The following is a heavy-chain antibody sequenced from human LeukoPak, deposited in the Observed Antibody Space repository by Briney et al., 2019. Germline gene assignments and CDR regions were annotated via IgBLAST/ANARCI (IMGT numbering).Heavy chain of an antibody. V-gene: IGHV3-48*04. CDR2: ISSSSSTI. CDR3: ARAVGAINY. CDR1: GFTFSSYG. J-gene: IGHJ4*02. D-gene: IGHD1-26*01. Sequence: GGSLRLSCAASGFTFSSYGMHWVRQAPGKGLEWVSYISSSSSTIYYADSVKGRFTISRDNAKNSLYLQMNSLRAEDTAVYYCARAVGAINYWGQGTLVTVSS.